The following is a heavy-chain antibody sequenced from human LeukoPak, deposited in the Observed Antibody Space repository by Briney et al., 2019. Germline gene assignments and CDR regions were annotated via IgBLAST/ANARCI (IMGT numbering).Heavy chain of an antibody. CDR1: VFTFSTYV. CDR2: ICGDGAST. CDR3: VYQVQGVVK. Sequence: GGSLRLSCSASVFTFSTYVMDWVRQAPGKGLEYVSGICGDGASTYYADSVKGRFTISRANSKNTLYVQMTSLRAEDTAVYYCVYQVQGVVKWGQGTLVTVSS. J-gene: IGHJ4*02. D-gene: IGHD3-3*01. V-gene: IGHV3-64*05.